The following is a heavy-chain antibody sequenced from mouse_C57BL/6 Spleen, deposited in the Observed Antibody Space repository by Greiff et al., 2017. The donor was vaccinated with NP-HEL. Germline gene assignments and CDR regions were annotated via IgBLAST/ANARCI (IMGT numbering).Heavy chain of an antibody. D-gene: IGHD1-1*01. J-gene: IGHJ3*01. Sequence: QVQLQQPGAELVKPGASVKLSCKASGYTFTSYWMHWVKQRPGRGLEWIGRIDPNSGGTKYNEKFKSKATLTVDKPSSTAYMQLSILTSEDSAVYYCARSLYGSSYGFAYWGQGTLVTVSA. CDR1: GYTFTSYW. CDR2: IDPNSGGT. CDR3: ARSLYGSSYGFAY. V-gene: IGHV1-72*01.